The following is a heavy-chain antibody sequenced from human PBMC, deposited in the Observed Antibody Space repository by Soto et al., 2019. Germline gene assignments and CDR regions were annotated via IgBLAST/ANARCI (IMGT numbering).Heavy chain of an antibody. J-gene: IGHJ6*03. CDR1: GGSFSGYY. CDR3: ARGRQRNIAARFNYYYYYMDV. Sequence: SETLSLTCAVYGGSFSGYYWSWIRQPPGKGLEWIGEINHSGSTNYNPSLKSRVTISVDTSKNQFSLKLSSVTAADTAVYYCARGRQRNIAARFNYYYYYMDVWGKGTTVTVSS. CDR2: INHSGST. V-gene: IGHV4-34*01. D-gene: IGHD6-6*01.